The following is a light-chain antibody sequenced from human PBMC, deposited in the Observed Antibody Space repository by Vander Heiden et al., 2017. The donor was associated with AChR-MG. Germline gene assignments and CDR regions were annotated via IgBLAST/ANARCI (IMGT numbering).Light chain of an antibody. V-gene: IGLV3-9*01. CDR2: RDS. CDR3: QVWDSSAVV. J-gene: IGLJ2*01. CDR1: NIGSKN. Sequence: SYELTQPLSVSVALGQTARITRGGTNIGSKNVHWYQQKPGQAPVLVIYRDSNRPSGIPERFSGSNSGNTATLTISRAQAGDEADDYCQVWDSSAVVVGGGTKLTVL.